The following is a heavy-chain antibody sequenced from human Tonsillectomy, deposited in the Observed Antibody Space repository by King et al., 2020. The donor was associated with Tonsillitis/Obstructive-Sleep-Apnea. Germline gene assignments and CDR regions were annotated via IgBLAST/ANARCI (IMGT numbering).Heavy chain of an antibody. V-gene: IGHV4-34*01. CDR3: ARGRTGTRYMDV. Sequence: VQLQQWGAGLLKPSETLSLPCAVYGGSFSGYYWSWIRQPPGKGLEWIGEINHSGSTNYNPSLKSRVTISVDTSKNQFSLKLSSVTAADTAVYYCARGRTGTRYMDVWGKGTTVTVSS. CDR2: INHSGST. J-gene: IGHJ6*03. CDR1: GGSFSGYY. D-gene: IGHD1-1*01.